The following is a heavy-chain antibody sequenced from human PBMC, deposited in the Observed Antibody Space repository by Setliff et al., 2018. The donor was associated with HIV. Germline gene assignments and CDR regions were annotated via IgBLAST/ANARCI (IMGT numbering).Heavy chain of an antibody. V-gene: IGHV1-69*05. Sequence: SVKVSCKASGDAFSRYAISWVRQAPGQGREWMGGIVPILGPANYAQKFQGRVTITTDESTYTAYMELSSLTSEDTAVYYCARVTTSGRGSYLYWGQGTLVTVSS. J-gene: IGHJ4*02. D-gene: IGHD1-26*01. CDR3: ARVTTSGRGSYLY. CDR2: IVPILGPA. CDR1: GDAFSRYA.